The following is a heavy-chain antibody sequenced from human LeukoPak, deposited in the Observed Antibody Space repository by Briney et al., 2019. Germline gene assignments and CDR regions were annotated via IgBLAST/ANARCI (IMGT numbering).Heavy chain of an antibody. V-gene: IGHV4-30-4*07. D-gene: IGHD5-24*01. Sequence: PSETLSLTCAVSGGSISSGGYSWSWIRQPPGKGLEWIGYIYYSGSTYYNPSLKSRVTISVDTSKNQFSLKLTSVTAADTAVYYCARDRRRDGYPDYWGQGTLVTVSS. J-gene: IGHJ4*02. CDR3: ARDRRRDGYPDY. CDR2: IYYSGST. CDR1: GGSISSGGYS.